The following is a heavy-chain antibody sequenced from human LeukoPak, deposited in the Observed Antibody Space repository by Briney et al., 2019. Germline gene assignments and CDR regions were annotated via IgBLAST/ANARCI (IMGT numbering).Heavy chain of an antibody. Sequence: PSQTLSLTCTVSGGSISSGSYYWSWIRQPAGKGLEWIGYIYYSGSTNYNPSLKSRVTISVDTSKNQFSLKLSSVTAADTAVYYCARDDPLGADIWGQGTMVTVSS. CDR1: GGSISSGSYY. D-gene: IGHD1-1*01. CDR3: ARDDPLGADI. CDR2: IYYSGST. J-gene: IGHJ3*02. V-gene: IGHV4-61*10.